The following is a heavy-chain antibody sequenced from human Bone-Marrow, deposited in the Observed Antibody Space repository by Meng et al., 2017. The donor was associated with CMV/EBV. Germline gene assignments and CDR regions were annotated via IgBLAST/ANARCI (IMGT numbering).Heavy chain of an antibody. CDR1: GFTFSSYW. D-gene: IGHD3-22*01. J-gene: IGHJ3*02. V-gene: IGHV3-74*01. CDR3: ARGSKYYYDTTGYYAFDI. Sequence: GESLKISCAASGFTFSSYWMHWVRQAPGKGLVWVSRINSDGSSTSYADSVKGRFTFSRDNAKNTLYLQMNSLRAEDTAVYFCARGSKYYYDTTGYYAFDIWGQGTMVTVSS. CDR2: INSDGSST.